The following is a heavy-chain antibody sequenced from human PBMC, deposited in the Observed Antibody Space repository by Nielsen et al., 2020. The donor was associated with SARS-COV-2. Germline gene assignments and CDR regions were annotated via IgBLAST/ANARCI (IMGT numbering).Heavy chain of an antibody. V-gene: IGHV3-7*03. CDR3: ARSSRRSNPLPGDY. J-gene: IGHJ4*02. CDR1: GFTFSSYW. Sequence: GGSLRLSCAASGFTFSSYWMSWVRQAPGKGLEWVANIKQDGSEKYYVDSVKGRFTISRDNAKNSLYLQMNSLRAEDTAVYYCARSSRRSNPLPGDYWGQGTLVTVSS. D-gene: IGHD6-13*01. CDR2: IKQDGSEK.